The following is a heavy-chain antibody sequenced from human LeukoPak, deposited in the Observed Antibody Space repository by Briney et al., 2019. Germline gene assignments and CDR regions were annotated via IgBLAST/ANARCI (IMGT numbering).Heavy chain of an antibody. CDR1: GFTFSSYS. V-gene: IGHV3-21*01. D-gene: IGHD3-16*01. CDR3: ARGTFDYYGMDV. J-gene: IGHJ6*02. Sequence: GGSLRLSCAASGFTFSSYSMNWVRQAPGKGLEWVSSISSSSSYIYYADSVKGRFTISGDNAKNSLYLQMNSLRAEDTAVYYCARGTFDYYGMDVWGQGTTVTVSS. CDR2: ISSSSSYI.